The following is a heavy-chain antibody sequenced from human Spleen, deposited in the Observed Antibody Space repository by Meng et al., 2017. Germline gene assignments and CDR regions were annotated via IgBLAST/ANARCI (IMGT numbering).Heavy chain of an antibody. Sequence: QRRLQQGGAGLLKPSETLSLTCVVSGGSFSDYYWSWIRQPPGKGLEWIGEINHSGSTNYNPSLESRATISVDTSQNNLSLKLSSVTAADSAVYYCARGPTTMAHDFDYWGQGTLVTVSS. J-gene: IGHJ4*02. CDR2: INHSGST. CDR1: GGSFSDYY. D-gene: IGHD4-11*01. V-gene: IGHV4-34*01. CDR3: ARGPTTMAHDFDY.